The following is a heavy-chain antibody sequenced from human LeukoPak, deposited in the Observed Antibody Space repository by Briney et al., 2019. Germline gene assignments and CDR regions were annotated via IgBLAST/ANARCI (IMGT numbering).Heavy chain of an antibody. J-gene: IGHJ5*02. CDR2: IIPIFGSA. V-gene: IGHV1-69*13. D-gene: IGHD5-12*01. CDR3: ARVGDDIVAGGSWFDP. Sequence: SVKVSCKASGGTFSSYAISWVRQAPGQGLEWMGGIIPIFGSANYAQNFQGRVTITADESTTTAYMELSSLRSEDTAVYYCARVGDDIVAGGSWFDPWGQGTLVTVSS. CDR1: GGTFSSYA.